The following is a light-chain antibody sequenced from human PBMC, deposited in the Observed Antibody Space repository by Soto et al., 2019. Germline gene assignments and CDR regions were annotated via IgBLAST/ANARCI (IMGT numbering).Light chain of an antibody. Sequence: QSVLTQPPSASGSPGQSVTISCTGTSSDVGGYNYVSWYQRHAGKAPRLMIFEVTKRPSGVPDRFSGSKSGNTASLTVSGLQPEDEADYYCSSYAGSDHLVFGGGTQLTVL. CDR3: SSYAGSDHLV. J-gene: IGLJ3*02. CDR2: EVT. V-gene: IGLV2-8*01. CDR1: SSDVGGYNY.